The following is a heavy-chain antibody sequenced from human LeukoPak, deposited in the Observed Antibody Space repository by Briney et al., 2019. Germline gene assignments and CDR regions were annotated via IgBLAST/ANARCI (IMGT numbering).Heavy chain of an antibody. D-gene: IGHD3-9*01. J-gene: IGHJ4*02. CDR2: ISGSGGTT. V-gene: IGHV3-23*01. CDR3: AKDKDFDILTAYYY. CDR1: GFTFINYA. Sequence: GGSLRLSCAASGFTFINYAMSWVRQAPGKGLEWVSSISGSGGTTYYADPVKGRFTISRDNSKNTLYLQMNSLRADDTAVYYCAKDKDFDILTAYYYWGQGTLVTVSS.